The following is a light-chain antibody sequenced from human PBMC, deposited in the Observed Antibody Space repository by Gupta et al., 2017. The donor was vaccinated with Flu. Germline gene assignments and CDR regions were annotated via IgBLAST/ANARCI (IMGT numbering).Light chain of an antibody. CDR3: QQEHHRPRT. Sequence: PSSMAASLGDRVTNPCRESQEINYYINWYQQKPGKAPKLLIYDTSNLEAGVPSRFSGSGSGTDFSLTINDLQPEDVARYYCQQEHHRPRTFGQGTRLEIK. J-gene: IGKJ5*01. V-gene: IGKV1-33*01. CDR1: QEINYY. CDR2: DTS.